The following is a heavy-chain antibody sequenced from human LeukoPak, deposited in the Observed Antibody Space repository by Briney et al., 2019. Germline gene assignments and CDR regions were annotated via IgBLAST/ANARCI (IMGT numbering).Heavy chain of an antibody. D-gene: IGHD1/OR15-1a*01. CDR1: GFTFSSYW. CDR2: INGDGRGT. J-gene: IGHJ4*02. Sequence: GGSLRLSCAASGFTFSSYWIHWVRQAPGKGLVWVSRINGDGRGTTYADSVKGRFTISRDNSKNTLYLQMNSLRAEDTAVYYCARISNKDYFDYWGQGTLLTVSS. CDR3: ARISNKDYFDY. V-gene: IGHV3-74*01.